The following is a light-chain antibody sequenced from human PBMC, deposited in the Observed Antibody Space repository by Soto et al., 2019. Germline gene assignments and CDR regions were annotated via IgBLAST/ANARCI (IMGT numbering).Light chain of an antibody. CDR3: QQYYSTPWT. V-gene: IGKV4-1*01. CDR1: QSVLYSSNNKNY. J-gene: IGKJ1*01. Sequence: DIVMTQSPDSLAVSLGERATINCKSSQSVLYSSNNKNYLAWYQQKPGQPPKLLIYWASTRESGVPDRFSGSGSGTDFPLPISSLQAEDVAVSYCQQYYSTPWTFGQGTKVEIK. CDR2: WAS.